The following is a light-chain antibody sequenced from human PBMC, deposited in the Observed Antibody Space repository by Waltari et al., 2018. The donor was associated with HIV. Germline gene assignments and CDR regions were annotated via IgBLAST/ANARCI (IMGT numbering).Light chain of an antibody. CDR3: STWDFSLSAHV. Sequence: QSALTQEASVSGTVGQSITLSCTGNSNTIGNYVLGWYRQTSHGAPKTVIFGDSLPSGIPDRFSGSKSGTTASLTISGLQPEDEADYYCSTWDFSLSAHVFGTGTKVTVL. CDR1: SNTIGNYV. J-gene: IGLJ1*01. V-gene: IGLV1-36*01. CDR2: FGD.